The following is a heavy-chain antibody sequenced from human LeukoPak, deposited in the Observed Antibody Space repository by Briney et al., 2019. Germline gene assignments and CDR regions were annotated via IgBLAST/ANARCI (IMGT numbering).Heavy chain of an antibody. J-gene: IGHJ4*02. D-gene: IGHD3-22*01. Sequence: SVKVSCKASGGTFSSYAINWVRQAPGQGLEWMGRIISILGIANYAQKFQGRVTITADKSTSTAYMELSSLRSEDTAVYYCASQVDYYDSSGYFDYWGQGTLVTVSS. CDR1: GGTFSSYA. V-gene: IGHV1-69*04. CDR2: IISILGIA. CDR3: ASQVDYYDSSGYFDY.